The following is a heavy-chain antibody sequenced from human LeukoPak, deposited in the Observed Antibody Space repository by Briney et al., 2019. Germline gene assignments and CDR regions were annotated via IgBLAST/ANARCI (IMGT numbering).Heavy chain of an antibody. Sequence: PGRSLRLSCAASGFIFSDYAMHWVRQAPGKGLEWVAVISYGGSNEYYADSVKGRFTISRDNSKNTLYLQTNSLRAEDTAVYYCARELDEFGYYYGMDVWGQGTTVTVSS. CDR3: ARELDEFGYYYGMDV. CDR1: GFIFSDYA. D-gene: IGHD3-16*01. CDR2: ISYGGSNE. J-gene: IGHJ6*02. V-gene: IGHV3-30*04.